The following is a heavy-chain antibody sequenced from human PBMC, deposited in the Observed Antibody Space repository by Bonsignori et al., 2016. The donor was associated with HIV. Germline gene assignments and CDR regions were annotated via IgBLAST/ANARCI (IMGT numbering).Heavy chain of an antibody. CDR3: ARAGDYGDSAYFDY. CDR1: GGSISSGGYS. J-gene: IGHJ4*02. V-gene: IGHV4-30-2*06. D-gene: IGHD4-17*01. CDR2: IYHSGRS. Sequence: SETLSLTCAVSGGSISSGGYSWSWLRQSPGKGLEWIGNIYHSGRSYYNTSLKSRVTMSFDRAKNQFSLRLTSVTAADTAVYFCARAGDYGDSAYFDYWGQGTLVTVSS.